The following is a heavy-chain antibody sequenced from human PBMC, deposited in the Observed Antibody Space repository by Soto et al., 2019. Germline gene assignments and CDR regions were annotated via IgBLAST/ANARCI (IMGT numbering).Heavy chain of an antibody. J-gene: IGHJ4*02. CDR1: GFTFSSYS. D-gene: IGHD6-19*01. Sequence: EVQLVESGGGLVKPGGSLRLSCAASGFTFSSYSMNWVRQAPGKGLEWVANIKQDGSEKYYVDSVKGRFTISRDNAKNSLYLQMNSLRAEDTAVYYCARSPWAVAADFDYWGQGTLVTVSS. V-gene: IGHV3-7*03. CDR2: IKQDGSEK. CDR3: ARSPWAVAADFDY.